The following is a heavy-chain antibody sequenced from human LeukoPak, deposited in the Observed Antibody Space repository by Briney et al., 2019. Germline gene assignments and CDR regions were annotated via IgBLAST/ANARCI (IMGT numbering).Heavy chain of an antibody. V-gene: IGHV4-59*01. CDR2: IYYTGST. CDR3: ARYHRVGAGGFDY. J-gene: IGHJ4*02. D-gene: IGHD1-26*01. CDR1: GGSISSYY. Sequence: SETLSLTCTVSGGSISSYYWSWIRQPPGKGLEYIGYIYYTGSTNYNPSLKSRVTISVDTSKSQFSLKLSSMTAADTAVYFCARYHRVGAGGFDYWGQGTLVTVSS.